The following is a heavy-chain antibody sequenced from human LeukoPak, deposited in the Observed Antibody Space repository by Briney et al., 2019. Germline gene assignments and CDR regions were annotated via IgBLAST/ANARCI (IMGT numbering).Heavy chain of an antibody. Sequence: PSETLSLTCTVSGGSISSSNYYWGWIRQPPGRGLEWIGSVYYSGSTYYNPSLKSRVTISADTSKNQFSLKLSSVTAADTAVYYCARFNPAAGSFCFDYWGQGTLVTVSS. CDR1: GGSISSSNYY. D-gene: IGHD6-13*01. CDR2: VYYSGST. CDR3: ARFNPAAGSFCFDY. J-gene: IGHJ4*02. V-gene: IGHV4-39*01.